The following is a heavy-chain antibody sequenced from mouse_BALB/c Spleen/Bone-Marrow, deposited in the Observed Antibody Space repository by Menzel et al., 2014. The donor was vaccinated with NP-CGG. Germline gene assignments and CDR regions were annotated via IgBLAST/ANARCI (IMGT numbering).Heavy chain of an antibody. CDR2: IYPSDSYT. V-gene: IGHV1-69*02. CDR1: GYTFTSYW. D-gene: IGHD3-1*01. CDR3: TRKSGPLDYFDY. Sequence: QVQLRQSGAELVRPGASVKLSCKASGYTFTSYWINWVKQRPGQGLEWIGNIYPSDSYTNYNQKFKDKATLTVDKSSSTAYMALSSPTSEDSAVYYWTRKSGPLDYFDYWGQGTTLTVSS. J-gene: IGHJ2*01.